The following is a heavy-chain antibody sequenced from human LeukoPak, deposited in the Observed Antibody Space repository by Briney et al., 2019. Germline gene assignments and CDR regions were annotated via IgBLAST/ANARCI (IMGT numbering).Heavy chain of an antibody. D-gene: IGHD7-27*01. CDR1: KFTFNSYW. Sequence: PGGSLRLSCVASKFTFNSYWMNWVRQAPGKGQEWVANINSNGSEKYYMDSVKGRFTISRDNAKNSLYLQINSLRVEDTAVYYCAGWGSQAPLNPWGQGTLVTVSS. CDR3: AGWGSQAPLNP. J-gene: IGHJ5*01. CDR2: INSNGSEK. V-gene: IGHV3-7*01.